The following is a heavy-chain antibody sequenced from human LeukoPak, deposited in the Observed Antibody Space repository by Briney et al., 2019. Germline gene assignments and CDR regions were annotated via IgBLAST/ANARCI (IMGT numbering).Heavy chain of an antibody. Sequence: SGPALVKHTQTLTLTCTFSGFSLSTSGMCVGWIRQPPGKALEWLARIDWDDDKYYSTSLKTRLTISKDTSKNQVVLTMTNMDPVDTATYYCARMSGELLQSFDIWGQGTMVTVSS. V-gene: IGHV2-70*11. CDR2: IDWDDDK. CDR3: ARMSGELLQSFDI. CDR1: GFSLSTSGMC. J-gene: IGHJ3*02. D-gene: IGHD1-26*01.